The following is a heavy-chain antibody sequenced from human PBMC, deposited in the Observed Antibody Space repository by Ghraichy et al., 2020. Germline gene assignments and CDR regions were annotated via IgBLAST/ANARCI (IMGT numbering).Heavy chain of an antibody. CDR1: GFTFSSYW. CDR2: INSDGSST. J-gene: IGHJ4*02. D-gene: IGHD3-10*01. CDR3: ARDFELYYYGSGSYFDY. V-gene: IGHV3-74*01. Sequence: GGSLRLSCAASGFTFSSYWMHWVRQAPGKGLVWVSRINSDGSSTSYADSVKGRFTISRDNAKNTLYLQMNSLRAEDTAVYYCARDFELYYYGSGSYFDYWGQGTLVTVSS.